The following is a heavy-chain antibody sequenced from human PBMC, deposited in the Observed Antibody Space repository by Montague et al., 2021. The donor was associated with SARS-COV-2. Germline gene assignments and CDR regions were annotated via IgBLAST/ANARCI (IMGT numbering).Heavy chain of an antibody. J-gene: IGHJ4*02. Sequence: SKTLSLTCSVSGYSISSDYYWGWIRQPPGKGLEWIGNIYHSGGNYYSPSPKSRATVSVDTSKNKFSLRLSSVTAADTAVYYCARWYYGSGSYPHWGQGTLVTVSS. V-gene: IGHV4-38-2*01. CDR1: GYSISSDYY. D-gene: IGHD3-10*01. CDR2: IYHSGGN. CDR3: ARWYYGSGSYPH.